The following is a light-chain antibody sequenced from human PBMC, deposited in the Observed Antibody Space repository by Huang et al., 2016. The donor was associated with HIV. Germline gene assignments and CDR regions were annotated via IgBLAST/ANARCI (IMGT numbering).Light chain of an antibody. V-gene: IGKV3-20*01. CDR1: QSVRTIF. CDR3: QQYGNSLFT. CDR2: GAA. Sequence: EIVLSQSPGTLSLSPGERATLSCRASQSVRTIFLACYQQRPGQAPRLLIYGAASRATGIPDRFSGSGSGTDFTLTISRLEPEDSAVYYCQQYGNSLFTFGPGTKVDIK. J-gene: IGKJ3*01.